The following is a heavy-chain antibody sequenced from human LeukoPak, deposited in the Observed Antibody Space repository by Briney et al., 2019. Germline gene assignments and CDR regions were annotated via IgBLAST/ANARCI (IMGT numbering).Heavy chain of an antibody. CDR2: ISAYNGNT. CDR1: GYTFTSYG. J-gene: IGHJ6*03. Sequence: ASFKVSCKASGYTFTSYGISWVRQAPGQGLEWMGWISAYNGNTNYAQKLQGRVTMTTDTSTSTAYMELRSLRSDDTAVYYCARATYYYGSGSYYGPYYYYYMDVWGKGTTVTISS. CDR3: ARATYYYGSGSYYGPYYYYYMDV. V-gene: IGHV1-18*01. D-gene: IGHD3-10*01.